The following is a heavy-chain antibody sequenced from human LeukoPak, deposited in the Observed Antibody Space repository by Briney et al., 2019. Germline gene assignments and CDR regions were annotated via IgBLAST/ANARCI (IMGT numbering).Heavy chain of an antibody. V-gene: IGHV1-46*01. CDR3: ARDGCISTTNCDENNWFDP. CDR1: GYTFSDYY. CDR2: INPSGGST. D-gene: IGHD2/OR15-2a*01. Sequence: ASVKVSCKASGYTFSDYYMHWVRQAPGQGLEWMGVINPSGGSTRYAQKFQGRVTMTREMSTSTVDMELSSLRSEDTAVYYWARDGCISTTNCDENNWFDPWGQGTLVIVSS. J-gene: IGHJ5*02.